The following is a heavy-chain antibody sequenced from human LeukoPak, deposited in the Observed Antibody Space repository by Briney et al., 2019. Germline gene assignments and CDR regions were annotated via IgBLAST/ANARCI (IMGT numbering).Heavy chain of an antibody. CDR1: GFIFSTYG. Sequence: PGGSLRLSCAASGFIFSTYGMHWVRQAPGKGLEWVAVIWYDGSKKYYADSAKGRFTISRDNSKNTLYLQMNSLRVEDTAVYYCAKSYYYGSGSPSLDYWGQGTLVTVSS. D-gene: IGHD3-10*01. CDR2: IWYDGSKK. CDR3: AKSYYYGSGSPSLDY. V-gene: IGHV3-33*06. J-gene: IGHJ4*02.